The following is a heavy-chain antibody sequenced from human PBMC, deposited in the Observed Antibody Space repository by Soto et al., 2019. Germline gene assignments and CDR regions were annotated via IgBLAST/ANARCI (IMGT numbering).Heavy chain of an antibody. J-gene: IGHJ6*02. D-gene: IGHD1-26*01. V-gene: IGHV6-1*01. CDR2: TYYRSKWYN. CDR1: GDSVSSNSAA. Sequence: SQTLSLTCAISGDSVSSNSAAWNWIRQSPSRGLEWLGRTYYRSKWYNDYAVSVKSRITINPDTSKNQFSLQLNSVTPEDTAVYYCARDYVGQWELPYYYYGMDVWGQGTTVNVSS. CDR3: ARDYVGQWELPYYYYGMDV.